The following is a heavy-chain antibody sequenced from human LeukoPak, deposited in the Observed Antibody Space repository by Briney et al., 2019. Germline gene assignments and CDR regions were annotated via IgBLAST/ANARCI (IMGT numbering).Heavy chain of an antibody. Sequence: SETLSLTCTVSGGSISSYYWSWIRQPPGKGLEWIGYIYYSGSTNYNPSLKSRVTISVDTSKNQFSLRLSSVTAADPASYYCSGETYSDAFDIWGQGTLVTVSS. V-gene: IGHV4-59*12. CDR1: GGSISSYY. D-gene: IGHD2-15*01. J-gene: IGHJ3*02. CDR2: IYYSGST. CDR3: SGETYSDAFDI.